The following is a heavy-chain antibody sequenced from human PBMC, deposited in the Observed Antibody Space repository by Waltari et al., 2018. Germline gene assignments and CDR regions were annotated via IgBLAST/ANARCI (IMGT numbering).Heavy chain of an antibody. V-gene: IGHV1-69*05. CDR1: GGTFSSYA. CDR3: AVGYCTGGVCYTVDY. D-gene: IGHD2-8*02. J-gene: IGHJ4*02. Sequence: QVQLVQSGAEVKKPGSSVKVSCKASGGTFSSYAISWVRQAPGQGLEWMGGSIPIFGTANYAQKFQCRVTITTDESTSTAYMELSSLRSDDTAVYYCAVGYCTGGVCYTVDYWGQGTLVTVSS. CDR2: SIPIFGTA.